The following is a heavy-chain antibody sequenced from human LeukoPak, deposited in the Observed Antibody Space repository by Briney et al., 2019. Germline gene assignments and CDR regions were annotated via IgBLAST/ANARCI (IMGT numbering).Heavy chain of an antibody. D-gene: IGHD2/OR15-2a*01. CDR1: GGSFSGYY. V-gene: IGHV4-34*01. Sequence: SETLSLTCAVYGGSFSGYYWSWIRQPPGKGLEWIGEINHSGSTNYNPSLKSRVTISVDTSKNQFSLKLSSVTAADTAVYYCARGGLLSFDPWGQGTLVTVSS. CDR2: INHSGST. J-gene: IGHJ5*02. CDR3: ARGGLLSFDP.